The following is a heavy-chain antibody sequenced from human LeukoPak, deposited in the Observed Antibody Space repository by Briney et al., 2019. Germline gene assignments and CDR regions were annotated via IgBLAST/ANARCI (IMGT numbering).Heavy chain of an antibody. CDR2: IRYDGSNK. CDR1: GFTFSSYG. V-gene: IGHV3-30*02. J-gene: IGHJ6*03. Sequence: PGGSLRLSCAASGFTFSSYGMHWVRQAPGKGLEWVAFIRYDGSNKYYADSVKGRFTISRDNSKNTLYLQMNSLRAEDTAVYCCAKEAPYDYVWGSYRLYYYYYYMDVWGKGTTVTISS. D-gene: IGHD3-16*02. CDR3: AKEAPYDYVWGSYRLYYYYYYMDV.